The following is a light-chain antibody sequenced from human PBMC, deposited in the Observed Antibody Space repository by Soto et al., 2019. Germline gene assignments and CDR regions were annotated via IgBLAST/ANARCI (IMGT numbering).Light chain of an antibody. Sequence: DVPMTQSPSALSASVGDRVTITCRASQSILRYLAWYQQKPGKAPKLLIYMSSNLESAVPSRFSGSGFGTEFTLTISSLQPDDFATYYCQHYSTYPYTFGQGSKLEIK. CDR1: QSILRY. CDR3: QHYSTYPYT. CDR2: MSS. V-gene: IGKV1-5*03. J-gene: IGKJ2*01.